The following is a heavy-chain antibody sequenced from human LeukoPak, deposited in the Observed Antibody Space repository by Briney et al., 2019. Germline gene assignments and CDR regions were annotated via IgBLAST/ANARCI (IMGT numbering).Heavy chain of an antibody. D-gene: IGHD3-10*01. CDR3: ARVEGGGSYYGSGTSPFDY. V-gene: IGHV1-46*01. CDR1: GYTFTSYY. Sequence: ASVKVSCKASGYTFTSYYMHWVRQAPGQGLEWMGIINPSGGSTSYAQKFQGRVTMTRDTSTSTVYMELSSLRSEDTAVYYCARVEGGGSYYGSGTSPFDYWGQGTLVTVSS. J-gene: IGHJ4*02. CDR2: INPSGGST.